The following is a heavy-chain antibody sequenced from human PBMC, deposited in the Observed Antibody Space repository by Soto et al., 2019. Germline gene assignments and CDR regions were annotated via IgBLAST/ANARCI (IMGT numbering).Heavy chain of an antibody. V-gene: IGHV4-59*01. CDR1: GGSIIGYY. Sequence: PSETLSLTCTVSGGSIIGYYWSWIRQPPGKGLEWIGYMYNTGSTVYNPSFKSRVTISVDTSKNQFSLKLNSVTAADTAVYYCARDPGRALAVDWGEGTLVTVSS. J-gene: IGHJ4*02. CDR2: MYNTGST. D-gene: IGHD6-19*01. CDR3: ARDPGRALAVD.